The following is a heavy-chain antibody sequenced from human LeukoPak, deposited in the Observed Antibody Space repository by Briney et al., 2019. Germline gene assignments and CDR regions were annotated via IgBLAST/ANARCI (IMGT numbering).Heavy chain of an antibody. CDR2: INPSGGST. V-gene: IGHV1-46*01. CDR1: GYTFTSYY. J-gene: IGHJ4*02. Sequence: GASVKVSCKASGYTFTSYYMHWVRQAPGQGLEWMGIINPSGGSTSYAQKFQGRVTMTRDTSTSTVYMELSSLRCEDTTVYYCARDSPRVYYGSGSYYNALGYWGQGTLVTVSS. D-gene: IGHD3-10*01. CDR3: ARDSPRVYYGSGSYYNALGY.